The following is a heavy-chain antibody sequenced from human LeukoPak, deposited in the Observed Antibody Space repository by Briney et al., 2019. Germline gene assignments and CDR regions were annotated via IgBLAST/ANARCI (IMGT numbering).Heavy chain of an antibody. CDR3: ARDAGRWGSRGYYFDY. V-gene: IGHV3-48*01. CDR1: GFTFSSYS. J-gene: IGHJ4*02. CDR2: ISSSSSTI. Sequence: GGSLRLSCAASGFTFSSYSMNWVRQAPGKGLEWVSYISSSSSTIYYADSVKGRFTISRDNAKNSLYLQMNSLRAVDTAVYYCARDAGRWGSRGYYFDYWGQGTLVTVSS. D-gene: IGHD7-27*01.